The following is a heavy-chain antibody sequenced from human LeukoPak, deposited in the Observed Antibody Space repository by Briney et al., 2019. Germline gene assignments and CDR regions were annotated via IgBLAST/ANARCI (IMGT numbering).Heavy chain of an antibody. CDR3: ARVPGYCSSTSCYTSAFDI. CDR1: GGSISSGGYY. Sequence: SETLSLTCTVSGGSISSGGYYWSWIRQHPGKGLEWIGYIYYSGSTYYNPSLKSRVTISVDTSKNQFSLKLSSVTAADTAVYYCARVPGYCSSTSCYTSAFDIWGQGTMVTVSS. D-gene: IGHD2-2*02. CDR2: IYYSGST. V-gene: IGHV4-31*03. J-gene: IGHJ3*02.